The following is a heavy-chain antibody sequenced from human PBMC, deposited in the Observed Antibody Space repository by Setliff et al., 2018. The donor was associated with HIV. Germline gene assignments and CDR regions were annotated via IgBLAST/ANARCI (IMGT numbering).Heavy chain of an antibody. D-gene: IGHD5-18*01. CDR2: LYYRGTT. Sequence: PSETLSLTCTVSGGSISSSSYYWGWIRQPPGKGPEWIGSLYYRGTTYYNPSLKSRVTISTGTSNNQFSLTLSSVTAADTAVYYCARGHTPMAPLPFDYWGQGTLVTVSS. V-gene: IGHV4-39*01. J-gene: IGHJ4*02. CDR1: GGSISSSSYY. CDR3: ARGHTPMAPLPFDY.